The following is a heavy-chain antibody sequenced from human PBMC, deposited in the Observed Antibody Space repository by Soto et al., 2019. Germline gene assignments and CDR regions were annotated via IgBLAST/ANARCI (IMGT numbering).Heavy chain of an antibody. J-gene: IGHJ4*02. CDR2: ISGYNGNT. CDR3: ARDVNYYYDSSGYYLSPHIDY. CDR1: GYTFTSYG. V-gene: IGHV1-18*01. D-gene: IGHD3-22*01. Sequence: ASVKVSCKASGYTFTSYGISWVRQAPGQGLEWMGWISGYNGNTNLAQKLQGRVTMTTDTPTSTAFMELRSLRSDDTAVYYCARDVNYYYDSSGYYLSPHIDYWGQGTLVTVSS.